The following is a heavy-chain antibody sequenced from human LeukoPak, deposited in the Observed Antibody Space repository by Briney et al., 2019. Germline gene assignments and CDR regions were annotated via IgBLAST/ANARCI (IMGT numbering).Heavy chain of an antibody. Sequence: SETLSLTCTVSGGSISSYYWSWIRQPPGKGLEWIGYIYYTGSTSYNPSLKSRVTMSLDASKNQFSLKLSSVTAADTAVYYCARENKGGATYYWGQGTLVTVSS. CDR3: ARENKGGATYY. CDR2: IYYTGST. J-gene: IGHJ4*02. V-gene: IGHV4-59*12. CDR1: GGSISSYY. D-gene: IGHD1-26*01.